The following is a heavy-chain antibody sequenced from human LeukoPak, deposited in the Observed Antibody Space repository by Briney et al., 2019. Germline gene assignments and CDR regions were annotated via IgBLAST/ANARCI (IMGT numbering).Heavy chain of an antibody. CDR2: IDWDDDK. J-gene: IGHJ4*02. V-gene: IGHV2-70*11. CDR3: ARTAFIAVAGGFDY. Sequence: SGPALVKPTQTLTLTCTFSGFSLSTSGMCVGWIRQPPGKALEWLARIDWDDDKYYSTSLKTRLTISKDTSKNQVVLTMTNMDPVDTATYYCARTAFIAVAGGFDYWGQGTLVTVSS. CDR1: GFSLSTSGMC. D-gene: IGHD6-19*01.